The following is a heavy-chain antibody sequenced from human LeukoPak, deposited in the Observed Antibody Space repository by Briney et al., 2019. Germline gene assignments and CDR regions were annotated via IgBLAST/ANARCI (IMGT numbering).Heavy chain of an antibody. Sequence: ASVKVSCKASGYTFTGYYMHWVRQAPGQGLEWMGIINPSGGSTSYAQKFQGRVTMTRDMSTSTVYMELSSLRSEDTAVYYCARVYGGNPRGYYFDYWGQGTLVTVSS. D-gene: IGHD4-23*01. CDR2: INPSGGST. J-gene: IGHJ4*02. CDR1: GYTFTGYY. CDR3: ARVYGGNPRGYYFDY. V-gene: IGHV1-46*01.